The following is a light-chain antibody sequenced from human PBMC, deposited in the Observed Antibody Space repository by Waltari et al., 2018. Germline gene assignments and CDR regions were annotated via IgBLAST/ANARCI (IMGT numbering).Light chain of an antibody. Sequence: EFVLTQSPGTLSLSPGESATLSCRASQSVSSSYLAWYQQKPGQAPRLLIYGASSRATGIPDRFSGSGSGTDFTLTISRLEPEDFAVYYCQQYGSSPWTFGQGTKVEIK. CDR2: GAS. CDR1: QSVSSSY. J-gene: IGKJ1*01. CDR3: QQYGSSPWT. V-gene: IGKV3-20*01.